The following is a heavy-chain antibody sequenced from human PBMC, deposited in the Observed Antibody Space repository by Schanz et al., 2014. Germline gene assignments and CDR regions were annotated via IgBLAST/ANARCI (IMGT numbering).Heavy chain of an antibody. CDR3: AKDRVRGSSWYHAFDI. CDR2: TSNDGSFT. J-gene: IGHJ3*02. D-gene: IGHD6-13*01. Sequence: EVQLVESGGGFVQPGGSLRLSCAASGFTFSDSWMHWVRQAPGKGLVWVSRTSNDGSFTTFADSVKGRFTISRDNAKNTLYLQMNSLRAEDTAVYYCAKDRVRGSSWYHAFDIWGQGTMVTVSS. V-gene: IGHV3-74*01. CDR1: GFTFSDSW.